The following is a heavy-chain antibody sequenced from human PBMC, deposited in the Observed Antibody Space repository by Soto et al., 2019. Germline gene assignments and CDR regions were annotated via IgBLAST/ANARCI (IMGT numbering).Heavy chain of an antibody. D-gene: IGHD3-10*01. V-gene: IGHV1-69*13. CDR1: GGTFSSYA. J-gene: IGHJ4*02. CDR3: AGKGIWFGELLSTTERNFDY. CDR2: IIPIFGTA. Sequence: GASVKVSCKASGGTFSSYAISWVRQAPGQGLEWMGGIIPIFGTANYAQKFQGRVTITADESTSTAYMELSSLRSEDTAVYYCAGKGIWFGELLSTTERNFDYWGQGTLVTVSS.